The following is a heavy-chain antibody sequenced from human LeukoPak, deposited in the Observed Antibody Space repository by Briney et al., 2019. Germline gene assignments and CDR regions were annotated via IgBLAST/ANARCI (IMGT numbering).Heavy chain of an antibody. V-gene: IGHV3-20*04. D-gene: IGHD2-2*01. CDR1: GFTFDDYG. CDR3: AGFCSTTSCLDAFDI. Sequence: GGSLRLSCAASGFTFDDYGMSWVRQAPGKGLEWVSGINWNGGSTGYADSVKGRFTISRDNAKNSLYLQMNSLRAEDTAVYYCAGFCSTTSCLDAFDIWGQGTMVTVSS. CDR2: INWNGGST. J-gene: IGHJ3*02.